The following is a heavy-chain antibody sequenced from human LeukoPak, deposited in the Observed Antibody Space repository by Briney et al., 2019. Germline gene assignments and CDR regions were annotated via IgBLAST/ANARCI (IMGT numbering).Heavy chain of an antibody. CDR3: ARDEPDYSGRGFDL. CDR1: GASISSHY. V-gene: IGHV4-59*11. D-gene: IGHD5-12*01. J-gene: IGHJ6*02. Sequence: SETLSLSCAVSGASISSHYWSWIRQPPGKGLEWIGYTSGSISDNPSLKSRVAVSVDPSQNQVSLSLTSVTAADTAVYYCARDEPDYSGRGFDLWGQGTTVTVSS. CDR2: TSGSI.